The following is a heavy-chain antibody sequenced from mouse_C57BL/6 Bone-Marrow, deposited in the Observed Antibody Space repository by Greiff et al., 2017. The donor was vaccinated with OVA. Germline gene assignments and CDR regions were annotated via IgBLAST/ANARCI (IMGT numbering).Heavy chain of an antibody. CDR3: ASCGNPFSY. Sequence: QVQLQQPGAELVRPGTSVKLSCKASGYTFTSYWMHWVKQRPGQGLEWIGVIDPSDSYTNYNQKSKGKATLTVDTYSSTAYMQLSSLTSEDYAVYYCASCGNPFSYWGQGTLVTVSA. V-gene: IGHV1-59*01. J-gene: IGHJ3*01. CDR1: GYTFTSYW. D-gene: IGHD2-1*01. CDR2: IDPSDSYT.